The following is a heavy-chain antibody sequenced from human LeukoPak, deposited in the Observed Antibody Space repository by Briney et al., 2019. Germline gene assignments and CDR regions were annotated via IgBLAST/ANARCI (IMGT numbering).Heavy chain of an antibody. J-gene: IGHJ4*02. CDR2: ISYDGSNK. CDR3: ARVPASSGNHGFVY. Sequence: GSLRLSCAASGFTFSSYAMHWVRQAPGKGLEWVAVISYDGSNKYYTDSVKGRFTISRDNSKNTLYLQMNSLRAEDTAVYYCARVPASSGNHGFVYWGRGTLVTVSS. V-gene: IGHV3-30*04. D-gene: IGHD3-10*01. CDR1: GFTFSSYA.